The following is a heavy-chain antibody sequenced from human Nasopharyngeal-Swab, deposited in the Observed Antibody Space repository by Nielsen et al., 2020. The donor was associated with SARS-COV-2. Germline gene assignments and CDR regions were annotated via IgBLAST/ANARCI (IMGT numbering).Heavy chain of an antibody. CDR3: ARSGYSNSDIDY. CDR1: GGTFSSYA. J-gene: IGHJ4*02. Sequence: SVKVSCKASGGTFSSYAISWVRQAPGQGLGRMGGIIPIFGTADYAQKFQDRVTITADESTSTAYMELSSLRSEDTAVYYCARSGYSNSDIDYWGQGTLVTVSS. CDR2: IIPIFGTA. V-gene: IGHV1-69*13. D-gene: IGHD6-6*01.